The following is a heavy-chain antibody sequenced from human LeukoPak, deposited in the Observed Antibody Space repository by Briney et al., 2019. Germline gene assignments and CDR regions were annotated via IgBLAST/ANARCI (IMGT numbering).Heavy chain of an antibody. CDR3: ARDGHYYDSSGSTYYYYMDV. Sequence: GGSLRLSHAASGFTFSTYSMNWVRQAPGKGLEWVSSISSSSSYIYYADSVKGRFTISRDNAKNSLYLQMNSLRAEDTAVYYCARDGHYYDSSGSTYYYYMDVWGKGTTVTISS. V-gene: IGHV3-21*01. D-gene: IGHD3-22*01. CDR2: ISSSSSYI. J-gene: IGHJ6*03. CDR1: GFTFSTYS.